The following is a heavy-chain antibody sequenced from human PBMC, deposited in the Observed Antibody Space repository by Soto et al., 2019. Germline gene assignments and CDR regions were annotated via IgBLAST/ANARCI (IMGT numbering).Heavy chain of an antibody. CDR2: IIPLLGTV. CDR3: ARDPLHLFGYMDV. J-gene: IGHJ6*02. Sequence: ASVKVSCKASEGTFSSYSITWVRQAPGQRLEWMGEIIPLLGTVNYAQKFQGRVTITGDKSTSTIYMGLSSLRSDDTAVYYCARDPLHLFGYMDVWGQGTTVTVSS. D-gene: IGHD6-25*01. CDR1: EGTFSSYS. V-gene: IGHV1-69*08.